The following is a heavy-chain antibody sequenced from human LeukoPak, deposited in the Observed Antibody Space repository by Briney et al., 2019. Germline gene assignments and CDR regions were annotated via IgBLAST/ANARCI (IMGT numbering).Heavy chain of an antibody. CDR1: GFTFGDYA. CDR3: TRDRTGYSYGYGSTSAFDY. V-gene: IGHV3-49*04. D-gene: IGHD5-18*01. Sequence: GGSLRLSCTASGFTFGDYAMSWVRQAPGKGLEWVGIIRSKAYGGTTEYAASVKGRFTISRDDSKSIAYLQMNSLKTEDTAVYYCTRDRTGYSYGYGSTSAFDYWGQGTLVTVSS. J-gene: IGHJ4*02. CDR2: IRSKAYGGTT.